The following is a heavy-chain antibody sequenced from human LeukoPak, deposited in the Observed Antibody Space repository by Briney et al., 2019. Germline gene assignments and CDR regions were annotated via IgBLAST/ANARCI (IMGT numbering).Heavy chain of an antibody. D-gene: IGHD3-3*01. CDR1: GFTFSSDS. CDR3: ARDLITIFGVVYGMDV. Sequence: GGSLRLSCAASGFTFSSDSMNWVRQAPGKGLEWVSYISSSSSTIYYADSVKGRFTISGDNAKNSLYLQMNSLRAEDTAVYYCARDLITIFGVVYGMDVWGQGTTVTVSS. V-gene: IGHV3-48*01. CDR2: ISSSSSTI. J-gene: IGHJ6*02.